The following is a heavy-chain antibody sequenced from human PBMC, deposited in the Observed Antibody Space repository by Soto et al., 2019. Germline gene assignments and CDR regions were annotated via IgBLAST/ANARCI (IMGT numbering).Heavy chain of an antibody. Sequence: QVQLQQWGAGLLKPSETLSLTCAVYGGSFSGYYWSWIRQPPGKGLEWIGEINHSGSTNYNPSLEGLVTVSVDTSKNQFSLKLSSVTAADTAVYYCARVTGRYYYGMGVWGQGTTVTVSS. V-gene: IGHV4-34*01. CDR3: ARVTGRYYYGMGV. CDR1: GGSFSGYY. J-gene: IGHJ6*02. CDR2: INHSGST.